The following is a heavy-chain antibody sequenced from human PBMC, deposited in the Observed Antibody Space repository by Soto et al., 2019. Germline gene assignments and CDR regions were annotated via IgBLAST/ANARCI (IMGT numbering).Heavy chain of an antibody. V-gene: IGHV3-21*01. CDR3: ARDRGPSNYDAFDI. D-gene: IGHD1-7*01. CDR2: ISSSSSYI. Sequence: GGSLRLSCAASGFTFSSYSMNWVRQAPGKGLEWVSSISSSSSYIYYADSVKGRFTISRDNAKNSLYLQMNSLRAEDTAVYYCARDRGPSNYDAFDIWGQGTMVTVSS. J-gene: IGHJ3*02. CDR1: GFTFSSYS.